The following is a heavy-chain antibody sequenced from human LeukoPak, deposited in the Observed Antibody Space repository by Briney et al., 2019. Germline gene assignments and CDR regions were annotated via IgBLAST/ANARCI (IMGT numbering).Heavy chain of an antibody. Sequence: PSETLSLTCAVSVGSIRDYQWSWVRQPPGKGLEWIGHINTKGGTGYNPSLRSRLSFSIDTSREQFSLKLSSVTAADTAMYYCATSNDYKVVPFDLWGLGTQVTVAS. V-gene: IGHV4-4*07. CDR3: ATSNDYKVVPFDL. D-gene: IGHD3-10*01. J-gene: IGHJ4*02. CDR2: INTKGGT. CDR1: VGSIRDYQ.